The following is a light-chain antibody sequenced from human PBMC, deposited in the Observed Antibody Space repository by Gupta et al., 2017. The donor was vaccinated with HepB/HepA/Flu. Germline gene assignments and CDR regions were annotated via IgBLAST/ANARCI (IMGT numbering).Light chain of an antibody. CDR1: QSVSSSY. V-gene: IGKV3-20*01. CDR2: GAS. Sequence: EIVLTQSPGTLSLSPGERATLSCRASQSVSSSYLAWFQQKPGQAPRLLIYGASSSATGIPDRFSGSGSGTDFTLSIIRLEPEDFAVYYCHQDCSSNITFGQGTLVDIK. J-gene: IGKJ5*01. CDR3: HQDCSSNIT.